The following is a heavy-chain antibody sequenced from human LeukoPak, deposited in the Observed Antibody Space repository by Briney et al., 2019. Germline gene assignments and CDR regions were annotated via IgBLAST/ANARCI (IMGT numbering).Heavy chain of an antibody. J-gene: IGHJ4*02. D-gene: IGHD6-19*01. CDR1: GGSISSYY. CDR3: AREYSSDRYFDY. Sequence: SETLSLTCTVSGGSISSYYWSWIRHPAGKGLERIWRMYSSGNTNYNPSLKSRVTMSVDTSKNQFSLKLSSVTAADTAVYYCAREYSSDRYFDYWGQGTLVTVSS. V-gene: IGHV4-4*07. CDR2: MYSSGNT.